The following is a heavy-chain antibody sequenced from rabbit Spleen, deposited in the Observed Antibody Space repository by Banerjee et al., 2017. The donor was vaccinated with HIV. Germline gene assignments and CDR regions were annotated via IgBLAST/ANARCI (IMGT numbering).Heavy chain of an antibody. D-gene: IGHD8-1*01. V-gene: IGHV1S40*01. J-gene: IGHJ6*01. CDR2: AYAGSSGST. CDR1: GFSFSSGYD. CDR3: ARDAGTSFSTYGMDL. Sequence: QSLEESGGGLVKPGASLTLTCKDSGFSFSSGYDMCWVRQAPGKGLEWVACAYAGSSGSTYSATWAKGRFTISKTSSTTVTLQMTSLTAADTATYFCARDAGTSFSTYGMDLWGQGTLVTVS.